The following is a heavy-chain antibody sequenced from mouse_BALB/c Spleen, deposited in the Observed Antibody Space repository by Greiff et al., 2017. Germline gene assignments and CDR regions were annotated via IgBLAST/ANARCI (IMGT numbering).Heavy chain of an antibody. J-gene: IGHJ1*01. CDR3: ARGGPLYFDV. D-gene: IGHD3-3*01. CDR1: GFNIKDTY. Sequence: VQLKESGAELVKPGASVKLSCTASGFNIKDTYMHWVKQRPEQGLEWIGRIDPANGNTKYDPKFQGKATITADTSSNTAYLQLSSLTSEDTAVYYCARGGPLYFDVWGAGTTVTVSS. V-gene: IGHV14-3*02. CDR2: IDPANGNT.